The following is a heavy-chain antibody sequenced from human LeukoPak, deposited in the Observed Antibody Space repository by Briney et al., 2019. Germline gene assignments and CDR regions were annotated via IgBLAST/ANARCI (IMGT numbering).Heavy chain of an antibody. CDR1: GFIFNNYG. CDR2: ISNDGGGT. D-gene: IGHD6-13*01. CDR3: EKGGSSYFADL. V-gene: IGHV3-23*01. Sequence: GGSLRLSCAASGFIFNNYGLIWVRQAPGKGLQWVSAISNDGGGTTYADFVKGRFTISRDNSKNTLFLQMNSLRAEDTALYYCEKGGSSYFADLWGQGTLVTVSS. J-gene: IGHJ5*02.